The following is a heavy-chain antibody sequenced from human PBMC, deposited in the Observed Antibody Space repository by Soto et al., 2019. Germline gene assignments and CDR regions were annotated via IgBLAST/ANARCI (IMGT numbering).Heavy chain of an antibody. D-gene: IGHD3-3*01. J-gene: IGHJ4*02. CDR1: GFIFSDSA. V-gene: IGHV3-73*02. Sequence: EVQLVESGGGLVQPGGSLKLSCAASGFIFSDSALHWVRQASGKGLEWVGRIRRKANNYATTDAASVEGRFAISRDDSKNTAYLQMNSLKTEDTAIYYCTRGIYLCSGYPRYYLDYWGQGTLVTVSS. CDR2: IRRKANNYAT. CDR3: TRGIYLCSGYPRYYLDY.